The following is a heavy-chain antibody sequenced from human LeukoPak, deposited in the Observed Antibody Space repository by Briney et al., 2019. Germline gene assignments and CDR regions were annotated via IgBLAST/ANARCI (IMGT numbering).Heavy chain of an antibody. CDR1: GFXFSSYG. J-gene: IGHJ4*02. V-gene: IGHV3-30*18. Sequence: PGRSLRLSCAASGFXFSSYGMHWVRQAPGKGLKWVAVISYDGSNKYYADSVRGRFTISRDNSKNTLYLQMNSLRAEDTAVYYCAKVGRGGRTGTTFVHFDYWGQGTLVTVSS. CDR3: AKVGRGGRTGTTFVHFDY. D-gene: IGHD1-7*01. CDR2: ISYDGSNK.